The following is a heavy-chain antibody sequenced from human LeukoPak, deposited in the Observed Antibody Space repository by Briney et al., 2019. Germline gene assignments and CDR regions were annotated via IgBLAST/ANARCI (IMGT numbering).Heavy chain of an antibody. V-gene: IGHV3-23*01. CDR2: ITGSGGST. CDR3: AKGQLASCSGSRCYAFDY. Sequence: QPGGSLRLSCAASGFTFSSYAMSWVRQAPGKRLEWVSVITGSGGSTYYADSVKGRFTISRDNSKNTLYLQMNSLRGEDTAIYYCAKGQLASCSGSRCYAFDYWGQGTLVTVSS. D-gene: IGHD2-15*01. CDR1: GFTFSSYA. J-gene: IGHJ4*02.